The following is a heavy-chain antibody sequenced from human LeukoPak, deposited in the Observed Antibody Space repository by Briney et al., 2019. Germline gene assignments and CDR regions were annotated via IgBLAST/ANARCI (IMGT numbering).Heavy chain of an antibody. Sequence: GGSLRLSCAASGFTFSSYAMSWVRQAPGKGLEWVSVIYSGGSTYYADSVKGRFTISGDNSKNTLYLQMNSLRAEDTAVYYCARDAPGQWLAFDYWGQGTLVTVSS. D-gene: IGHD6-19*01. J-gene: IGHJ4*02. CDR2: IYSGGST. V-gene: IGHV3-53*01. CDR3: ARDAPGQWLAFDY. CDR1: GFTFSSYA.